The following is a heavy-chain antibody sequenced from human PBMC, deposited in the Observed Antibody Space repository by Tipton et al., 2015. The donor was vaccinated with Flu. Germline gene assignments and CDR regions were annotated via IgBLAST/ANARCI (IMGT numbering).Heavy chain of an antibody. Sequence: LVQSGAEVKKPGESLKISCKGSGYSFTSYWIGWVRQMPGKGLEWMGIIYPGDSDTRYSPSFQGQVTISAAKSISTAYLQWSSLKAWVPAMYYCARRYYVFWSGATNGFDPWGQGTLVTVSS. CDR1: GYSFTSYW. CDR3: ARRYYVFWSGATNGFDP. V-gene: IGHV5-51*01. CDR2: IYPGDSDT. D-gene: IGHD3-3*01. J-gene: IGHJ5*02.